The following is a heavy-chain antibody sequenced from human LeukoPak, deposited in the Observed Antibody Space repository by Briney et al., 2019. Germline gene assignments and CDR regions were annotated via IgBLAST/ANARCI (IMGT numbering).Heavy chain of an antibody. CDR3: ANRGHSSGYYAYYYMDV. CDR1: GFTFSSYA. CDR2: ISGSGGST. J-gene: IGHJ6*03. D-gene: IGHD3-22*01. Sequence: GGSLRLSCAASGFTFSSYAMSWVRQAPGKGLEWVSAISGSGGSTYYADSVKGRFTISRGNSKNTLYLQMNSLRAEDTAVYYCANRGHSSGYYAYYYMDVWGKGTTVTVSS. V-gene: IGHV3-23*01.